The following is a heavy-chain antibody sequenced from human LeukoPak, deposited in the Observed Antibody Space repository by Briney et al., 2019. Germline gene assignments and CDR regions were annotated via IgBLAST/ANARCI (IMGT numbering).Heavy chain of an antibody. CDR2: ISSGGST. D-gene: IGHD4-17*01. Sequence: SETLSLTCTVSGDSISSGDYYWSWIRQPAGKGLEWIGRISSGGSTNYNPSLKGRVTISVDTSKNQFSLKLSSVTAADTAVYFCARDRTETDDYGDYIYSYYYMDVWGKGTTVTISS. V-gene: IGHV4-61*02. J-gene: IGHJ6*03. CDR3: ARDRTETDDYGDYIYSYYYMDV. CDR1: GDSISSGDYY.